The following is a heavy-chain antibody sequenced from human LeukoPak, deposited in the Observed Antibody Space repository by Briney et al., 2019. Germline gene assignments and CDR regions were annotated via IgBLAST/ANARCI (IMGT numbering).Heavy chain of an antibody. CDR2: IYSGGST. V-gene: IGHV3-66*01. D-gene: IGHD3-22*01. CDR3: ARDLDYYDSSGYYSGGYFDY. CDR1: GFTFSSYG. Sequence: GGSLRLSCAASGFTFSSYGMSWVRQAPGKGLEWVSVIYSGGSTYYADSVKGRFTISRDNSKNTLYLQMNSLRAEDTAVYYCARDLDYYDSSGYYSGGYFDYWGQGTLVTVSS. J-gene: IGHJ4*02.